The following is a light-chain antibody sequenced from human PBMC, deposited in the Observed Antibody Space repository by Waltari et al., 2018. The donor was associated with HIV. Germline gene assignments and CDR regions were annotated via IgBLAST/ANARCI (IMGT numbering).Light chain of an antibody. Sequence: QSALTQEASVSGTVGQKVTLSCPGNSHTIGSYAVAWYQQISHGAPKTVMFGNSLPSWIPDRFSGSKSGTTASLTISGLQPEDEADYYCSTWDYSLSAHVFGTGTKVTVL. CDR2: GNS. CDR1: SHTIGSYA. CDR3: STWDYSLSAHV. J-gene: IGLJ1*01. V-gene: IGLV1-44*01.